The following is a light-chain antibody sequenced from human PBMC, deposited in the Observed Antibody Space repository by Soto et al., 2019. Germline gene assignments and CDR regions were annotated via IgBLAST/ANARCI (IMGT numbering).Light chain of an antibody. V-gene: IGKV3-15*01. J-gene: IGKJ2*01. CDR3: QHYNNWPALYT. CDR2: GAS. Sequence: EIVMTQSPATLSVSPGERATLSCRASQSVSSNLAWYQQKPGQAPSLLIYGASTRATGIPARFSGSGSGTELTLTITSLQSEDFAVDYCQHYNNWPALYTFGQGTKLEIK. CDR1: QSVSSN.